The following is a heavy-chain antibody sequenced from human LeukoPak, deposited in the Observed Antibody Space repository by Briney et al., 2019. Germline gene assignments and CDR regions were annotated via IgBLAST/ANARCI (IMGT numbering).Heavy chain of an antibody. CDR1: GYTFTNNY. J-gene: IGHJ6*02. CDR2: INPNSGGT. Sequence: ASVKVSCKASGYTFTNNYMHWARQAPGQGLEWMGWINPNSGGTNYAQKFQGRVTMTRDTSISTAYMELSRLRSDDTAVYYCARDLVVVTGYYYYYGMDVWGQGTTVTVSS. D-gene: IGHD2-2*01. CDR3: ARDLVVVTGYYYYYGMDV. V-gene: IGHV1-2*02.